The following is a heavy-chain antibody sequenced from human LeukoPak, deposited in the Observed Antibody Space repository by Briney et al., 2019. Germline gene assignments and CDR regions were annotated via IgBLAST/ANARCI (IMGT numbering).Heavy chain of an antibody. Sequence: PGGSLRLSCAASGFTFSSYWMSWVRQAPGKGLEWVANIKQDGSEKYYVDSVKGRFTISRDNAKNSLYLQMNSLRAEDTAVYYCARMWVTGYYRGLDYWGQGTLVTVSS. CDR3: ARMWVTGYYRGLDY. D-gene: IGHD3-9*01. J-gene: IGHJ4*02. V-gene: IGHV3-7*01. CDR1: GFTFSSYW. CDR2: IKQDGSEK.